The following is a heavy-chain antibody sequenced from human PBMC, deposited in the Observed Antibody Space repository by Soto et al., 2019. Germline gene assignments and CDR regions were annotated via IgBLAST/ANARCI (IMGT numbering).Heavy chain of an antibody. V-gene: IGHV1-46*01. CDR1: GYTFTSYY. J-gene: IGHJ6*02. Sequence: ASVKVSCKASGYTFTSYYMHWVRQAPGQGLEWMGIINPSGGSTSYAQKFQGRVTMTRDTSTSTVYMELSSLRSEDTAVYYCARDELGHYYYYYGMDVWGQGTTVTVSS. CDR2: INPSGGST. D-gene: IGHD6-13*01. CDR3: ARDELGHYYYYYGMDV.